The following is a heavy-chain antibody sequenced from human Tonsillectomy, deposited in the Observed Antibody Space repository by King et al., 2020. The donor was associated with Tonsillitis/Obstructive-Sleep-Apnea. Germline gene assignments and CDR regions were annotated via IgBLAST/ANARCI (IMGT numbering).Heavy chain of an antibody. CDR2: ISVYNGNT. J-gene: IGHJ6*03. Sequence: QLVQSGAEVKKPGASVKVSCKASGYTFTSYGISWVRQSPGQGLERMGWISVYNGNTNDAQKLQGRVTMTTDTSTSTAYMELRSLRSDDTAVYFCARYIVVVIGSYYYMDVWGKGTTVTVSS. V-gene: IGHV1-18*01. CDR1: GYTFTSYG. CDR3: ARYIVVVIGSYYYMDV. D-gene: IGHD2-21*01.